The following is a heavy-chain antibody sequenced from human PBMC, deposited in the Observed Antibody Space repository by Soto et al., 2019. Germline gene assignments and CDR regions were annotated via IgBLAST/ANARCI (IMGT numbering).Heavy chain of an antibody. Sequence: GSLRLSCAASGFTFSSYAMSWVRQAPGKGLEWVSAISGSGGSTYYADSVKGRFTISRDNSKNTLYLQMNSLRAEDTAVYYCAKPQEVYSSGWYGGFDYWGQGTLVTVSS. J-gene: IGHJ4*02. CDR3: AKPQEVYSSGWYGGFDY. CDR2: ISGSGGST. V-gene: IGHV3-23*01. D-gene: IGHD6-19*01. CDR1: GFTFSSYA.